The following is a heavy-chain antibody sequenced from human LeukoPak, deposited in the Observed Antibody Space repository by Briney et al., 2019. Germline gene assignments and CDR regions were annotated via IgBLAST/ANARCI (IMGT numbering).Heavy chain of an antibody. Sequence: GGSLRLSCAASGFTFDAYGMSWVRQAPGKGLEWVSGINWNGGSTGYADSVKGRFTISRDNSKNTLYLQMNSLRAEDTAVYYCAKVQAIFGVVSLDYWGQGTLVTVSS. CDR3: AKVQAIFGVVSLDY. J-gene: IGHJ4*02. CDR1: GFTFDAYG. CDR2: INWNGGST. V-gene: IGHV3-20*04. D-gene: IGHD3-3*01.